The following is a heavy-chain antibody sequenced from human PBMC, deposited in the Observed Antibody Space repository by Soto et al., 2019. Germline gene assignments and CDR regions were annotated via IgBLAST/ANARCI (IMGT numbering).Heavy chain of an antibody. J-gene: IGHJ5*02. D-gene: IGHD6-13*01. CDR3: ASAPAAGTDWFDP. CDR2: IYYSGST. Sequence: PSETLSLTCTVSVGSISSYYWSWIRQPPGKGLEWIGYIYYSGSTNYNPSLKSRVTISVDTSKNQFSLKLSSVTAADTAVYYCASAPAAGTDWFDPWGQGTLVTVSS. CDR1: VGSISSYY. V-gene: IGHV4-59*01.